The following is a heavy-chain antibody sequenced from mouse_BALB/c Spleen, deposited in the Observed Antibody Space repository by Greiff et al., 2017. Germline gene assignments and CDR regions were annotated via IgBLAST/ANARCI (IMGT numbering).Heavy chain of an antibody. J-gene: IGHJ3*01. V-gene: IGHV14-3*02. Sequence: VQLKQSGAELVKPGASVKLSCTASGFNIKDTYMHWVKQRPEQGLEWIGRIDPANGNTKYDPKFQGKATITADTSSNTAYLQLSSLTSEDTAVYYCARNYGSSYVGWCAYWGQGTLVTVSA. CDR3: ARNYGSSYVGWCAY. CDR2: IDPANGNT. D-gene: IGHD1-1*01. CDR1: GFNIKDTY.